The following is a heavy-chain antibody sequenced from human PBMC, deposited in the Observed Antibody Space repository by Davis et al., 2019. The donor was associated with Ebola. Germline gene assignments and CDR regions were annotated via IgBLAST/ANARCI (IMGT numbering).Heavy chain of an antibody. V-gene: IGHV3-15*01. D-gene: IGHD2-21*02. CDR2: IKSKIDGGTT. CDR1: GFTFSSYA. CDR3: QGGVVTDTAPLDY. Sequence: GESLKISCAASGFTFSSYAMSWVRQAPGKGLEWVGRIKSKIDGGTTDYAAPVNGRFTISRDDSEDRLFLQMNSLKIEDTAVYYCQGGVVTDTAPLDYWGKGTLVTVSS. J-gene: IGHJ4*02.